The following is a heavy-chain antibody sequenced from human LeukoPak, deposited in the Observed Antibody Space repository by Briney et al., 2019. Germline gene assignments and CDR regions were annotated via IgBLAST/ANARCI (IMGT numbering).Heavy chain of an antibody. D-gene: IGHD7-27*01. CDR1: GFTFRSYW. V-gene: IGHV3-7*01. Sequence: GGSLRLSCAASGFTFRSYWMSWVRQAPGKGLEWVANMKQDGSETNYVDSVKGRFTISRDNAKNSLFLQMNSLRAEDTAVYFCARDYFNWGYGYFDHWGQGTLVTVSS. CDR2: MKQDGSET. J-gene: IGHJ4*02. CDR3: ARDYFNWGYGYFDH.